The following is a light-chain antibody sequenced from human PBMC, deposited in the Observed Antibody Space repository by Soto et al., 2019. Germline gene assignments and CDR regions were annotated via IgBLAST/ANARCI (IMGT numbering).Light chain of an antibody. CDR3: LSYNSIPRT. Sequence: IQLTQSPSSLSASIGDRVTITCRASQGISDSLAWYQQKPGKAPSLLIYAASTLRSGVPSRFSGSGSGTDFTLTINSLQPEDFATYYCLSYNSIPRTFGQGTTVEIK. J-gene: IGKJ1*01. CDR2: AAS. V-gene: IGKV1-9*01. CDR1: QGISDS.